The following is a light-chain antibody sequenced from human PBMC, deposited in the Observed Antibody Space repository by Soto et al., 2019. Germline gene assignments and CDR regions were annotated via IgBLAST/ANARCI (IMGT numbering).Light chain of an antibody. CDR1: QSVSSRY. Sequence: EIVLTQSPGTLSLSPGERATLSCRASQSVSSRYLAWYQQKPGQAPRLLIYGASSRATGIPDKFSGTGSGTDFTLTISRLGPEDSAVYYCLQRSNWLTFGGGTKVDIK. J-gene: IGKJ4*01. CDR3: LQRSNWLT. V-gene: IGKV3D-20*02. CDR2: GAS.